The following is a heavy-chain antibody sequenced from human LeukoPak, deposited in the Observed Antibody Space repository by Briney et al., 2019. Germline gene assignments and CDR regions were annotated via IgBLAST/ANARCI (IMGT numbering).Heavy chain of an antibody. V-gene: IGHV7-4-1*02. J-gene: IGHJ6*03. CDR1: GYTFTSYA. Sequence: GASVKVSCKASGYTFTSYAMNWVRQAPGQGLEWMGWINTNTGNPTYAQGFTGRFVFSLDTSVSTAYLQISSLKAEDTAVYYCARWTAPSSWYEYYYYYYYMDVWGKGTTVTVSS. CDR2: INTNTGNP. D-gene: IGHD6-13*01. CDR3: ARWTAPSSWYEYYYYYYYMDV.